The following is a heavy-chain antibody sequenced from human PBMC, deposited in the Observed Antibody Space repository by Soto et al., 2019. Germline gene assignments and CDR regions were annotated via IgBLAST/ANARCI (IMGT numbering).Heavy chain of an antibody. CDR2: IKQGGSET. V-gene: IGHV3-7*03. J-gene: IGHJ4*02. Sequence: GGSLRLSCAASGFTFSSYWMTWVRQAPGRGLEWVANIKQGGSETHYVDSVKGRFTISRDSAKNSLYLQMNSLRAEDTAVYYCARDPYEDDSGNYPSTYLNYWGQGTLVTVSS. D-gene: IGHD3-10*01. CDR1: GFTFSSYW. CDR3: ARDPYEDDSGNYPSTYLNY.